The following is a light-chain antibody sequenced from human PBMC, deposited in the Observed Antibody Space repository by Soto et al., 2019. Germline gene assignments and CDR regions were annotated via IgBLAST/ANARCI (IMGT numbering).Light chain of an antibody. CDR2: EVT. CDR3: SSYTTADALWV. V-gene: IGLV2-14*01. J-gene: IGLJ3*02. Sequence: QSVLTQPASVSGSPGQSITISCTGTSSDVGAYNYVSWYQQHPGKAPKLIISEVTDRPSGVSDRLSGSKSGNTASLTISGLQAEDEADYFCSSYTTADALWVXGGGTSSPS. CDR1: SSDVGAYNY.